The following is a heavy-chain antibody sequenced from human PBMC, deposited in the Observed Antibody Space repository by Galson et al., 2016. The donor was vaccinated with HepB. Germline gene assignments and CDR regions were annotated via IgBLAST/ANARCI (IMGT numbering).Heavy chain of an antibody. CDR2: LTWNGGII. D-gene: IGHD6-19*01. Sequence: SLRLSCAASGFIFGDYAMSWVRQSPGKGLEWVSGLTWNGGIIGYADSVTGRFTISRDNARNFLFLQMNNLRSEDTALYYCAKGIGSGWSDYWGPGTLVSVSS. CDR3: AKGIGSGWSDY. J-gene: IGHJ4*02. V-gene: IGHV3-9*01. CDR1: GFIFGDYA.